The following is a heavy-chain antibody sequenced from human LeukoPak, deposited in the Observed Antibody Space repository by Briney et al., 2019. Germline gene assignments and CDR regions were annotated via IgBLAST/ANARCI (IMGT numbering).Heavy chain of an antibody. Sequence: GGSLRLSCAVSGFTVSSNYMSWVRQAPGKGLEWVSVIYSGGSTYYADSVKGRFTISRDNSKNTLYLQMNSLRAEDTAVYYCASDQRGCCGGSCYSRAFDIWGQGTMVTVSS. J-gene: IGHJ3*02. CDR3: ASDQRGCCGGSCYSRAFDI. CDR2: IYSGGST. V-gene: IGHV3-53*01. CDR1: GFTVSSNY. D-gene: IGHD2-15*01.